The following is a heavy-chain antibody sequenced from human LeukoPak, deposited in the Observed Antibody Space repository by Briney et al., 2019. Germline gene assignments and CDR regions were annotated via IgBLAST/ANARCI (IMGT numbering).Heavy chain of an antibody. J-gene: IGHJ3*02. CDR2: INWNGGST. CDR3: ARGAYYDRSGTGYGALDI. CDR1: GFTFDDYG. Sequence: GGSLRLSCAASGFTFDDYGMSWVRQAPGKGLEWVSGINWNGGSTGYADSVKGRFTISRDNAKNSLYLQMNSLRAEDTALYYCARGAYYDRSGTGYGALDIWGQGTMVTVSS. D-gene: IGHD3-22*01. V-gene: IGHV3-20*04.